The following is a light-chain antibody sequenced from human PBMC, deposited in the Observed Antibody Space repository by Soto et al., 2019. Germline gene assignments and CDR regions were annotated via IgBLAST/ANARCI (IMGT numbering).Light chain of an antibody. Sequence: QSVLTQPPSVSGAPGQGVTISCTGSSSNIGAGYDVHWYQQLPGTAPKLLIYGNSNRPSGVPDRFSGSKSGTSASLAITGLQAEDEADYYCQSYDSSLSGVFGTGTKVTVL. CDR2: GNS. CDR3: QSYDSSLSGV. CDR1: SSNIGAGYD. V-gene: IGLV1-40*01. J-gene: IGLJ1*01.